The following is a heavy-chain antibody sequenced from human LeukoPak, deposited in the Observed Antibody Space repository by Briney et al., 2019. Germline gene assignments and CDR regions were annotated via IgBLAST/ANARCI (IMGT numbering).Heavy chain of an antibody. CDR3: AKETDHYYDSSGYYYGFGAFDI. V-gene: IGHV3-23*01. D-gene: IGHD3-22*01. Sequence: GGSLRPSCAASGFTFSSYAMSWVRQAPGKGLEWVSAISGSGGSTYYADSVKGRFTISRDNSKNTLYLQMNSLRAEDTAVYYCAKETDHYYDSSGYYYGFGAFDIWGQGTMVTVSS. CDR2: ISGSGGST. CDR1: GFTFSSYA. J-gene: IGHJ3*02.